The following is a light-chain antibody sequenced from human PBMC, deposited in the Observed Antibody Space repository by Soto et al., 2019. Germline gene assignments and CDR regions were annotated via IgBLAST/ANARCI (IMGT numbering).Light chain of an antibody. V-gene: IGKV3-15*01. Sequence: EIVLTQSPAILSVSPGERATLSCRASQSISRSLAWYQQKPGQAPRLLISDASTRATGIPARFSGSGSGTEFTLTISSLQSEDFALYYCHQYNSWPPGTFGQGTKEEIK. CDR2: DAS. J-gene: IGKJ2*01. CDR1: QSISRS. CDR3: HQYNSWPPGT.